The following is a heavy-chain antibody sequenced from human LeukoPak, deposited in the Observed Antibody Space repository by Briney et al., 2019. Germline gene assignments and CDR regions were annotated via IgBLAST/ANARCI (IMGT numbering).Heavy chain of an antibody. Sequence: SVKVSCKASGGTFSSYAICWVPQAPGQRLERMGRIIPIFGAANYAQKFQGRVSITTDESRSTAYMELSSLRSEDRVVYYCARGFYYDSSGYNYGGFDIWGQGTMVTVSS. CDR2: IIPIFGAA. J-gene: IGHJ3*02. CDR1: GGTFSSYA. D-gene: IGHD3-22*01. V-gene: IGHV1-69*05. CDR3: ARGFYYDSSGYNYGGFDI.